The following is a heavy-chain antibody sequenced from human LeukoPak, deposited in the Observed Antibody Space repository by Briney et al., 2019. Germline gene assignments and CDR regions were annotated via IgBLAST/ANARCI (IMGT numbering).Heavy chain of an antibody. D-gene: IGHD3-22*01. J-gene: IGHJ4*02. CDR1: GFTFSSYS. V-gene: IGHV3-48*04. Sequence: GGSLRLSCSASGFTFSSYSMNWVRQAPGKGLEWVSYIISSSSTIYYADSVKGRFTISRDNAKNSLYLQMNSLRAEDTAVYYSARSSNYYDSSGYYRNFDYWGQGTLVTVSS. CDR2: IISSSSTI. CDR3: ARSSNYYDSSGYYRNFDY.